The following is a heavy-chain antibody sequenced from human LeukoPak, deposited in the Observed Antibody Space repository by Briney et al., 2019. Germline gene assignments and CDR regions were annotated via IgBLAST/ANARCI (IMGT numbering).Heavy chain of an antibody. Sequence: SVKVSCKTAGYTFTGYYLHWVRQAPGQGLEWMGWINNNRGNTKYAEKFQGRITMTRDTSISTASMEMSSLRLDDTALYYCVRRFYKSVDVVSGKYEDWFDSWGRGTPVTVS. D-gene: IGHD3-10*01. CDR2: INNNRGNT. CDR3: VRRFYKSVDVVSGKYEDWFDS. J-gene: IGHJ5*01. CDR1: GYTFTGYY. V-gene: IGHV1-2*02.